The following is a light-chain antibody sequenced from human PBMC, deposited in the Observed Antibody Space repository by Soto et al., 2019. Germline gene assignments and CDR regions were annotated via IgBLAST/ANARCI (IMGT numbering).Light chain of an antibody. CDR3: HQYNNWPPWT. CDR1: QILSSN. Sequence: DKLMTQSPATLSVSPGERVTLSCRASQILSSNLAWYQQKPGQAPRLLIYGASTRATGIPVRFSGSGSETEFTLTISSLQSEDFAVYYCHQYNNWPPWTFGQGTKVDIK. CDR2: GAS. J-gene: IGKJ1*01. V-gene: IGKV3-15*01.